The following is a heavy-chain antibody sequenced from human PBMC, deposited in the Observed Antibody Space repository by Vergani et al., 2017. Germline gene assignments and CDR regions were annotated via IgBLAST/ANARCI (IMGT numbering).Heavy chain of an antibody. D-gene: IGHD3-9*01. CDR1: GGSFSGYY. J-gene: IGHJ6*02. V-gene: IGHV4-34*01. CDR3: ARDGAHDIYYYGMDV. CDR2: INHSGST. Sequence: QVQLQQWGAGLLKPSETLSLTCAVYGGSFSGYYWSWIRQPPGKGLEWIGEINHSGSTNYNPSLKSRVTISVDTSKNQFSLKLSSVTAADTAVYYCARDGAHDIYYYGMDVWGQGTTVTVSS.